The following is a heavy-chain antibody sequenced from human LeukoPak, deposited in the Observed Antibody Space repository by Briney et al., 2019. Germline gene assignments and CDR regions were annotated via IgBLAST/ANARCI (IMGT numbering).Heavy chain of an antibody. CDR2: IYYSGST. CDR1: GGSISSGDYY. D-gene: IGHD6-19*01. CDR3: ARVNRAVAARYYFDY. Sequence: SQTLSLTCTVSGGSISSGDYYWSWIRQPPGKGLEWIGYIYYSGSTNYNPSLKSRVTISVDTSKNQFSLKLSSVTAADTAVYYCARVNRAVAARYYFDYWGQGTLVTVSS. J-gene: IGHJ4*02. V-gene: IGHV4-61*08.